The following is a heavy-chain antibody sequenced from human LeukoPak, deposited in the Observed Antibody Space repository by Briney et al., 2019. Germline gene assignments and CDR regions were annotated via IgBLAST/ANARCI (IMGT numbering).Heavy chain of an antibody. CDR1: GFTFSSYG. Sequence: GGSLRLSCAASGFTFSSYGMSWVRQAPGKGLEWVSAISGSGGSTYYADSVKGRFTISRDNSKNTLYLQMNSLRAEDTAVYYCAKDLVLSYYDSSGFLSRSPYDYWGQGTLVTVSS. CDR3: AKDLVLSYYDSSGFLSRSPYDY. D-gene: IGHD3-22*01. V-gene: IGHV3-23*01. J-gene: IGHJ4*02. CDR2: ISGSGGST.